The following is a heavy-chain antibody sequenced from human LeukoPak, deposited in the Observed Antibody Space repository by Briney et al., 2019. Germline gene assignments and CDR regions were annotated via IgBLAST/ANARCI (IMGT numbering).Heavy chain of an antibody. CDR2: INEDGSEK. CDR3: ARFDWLLYFDY. J-gene: IGHJ4*02. D-gene: IGHD3-9*01. Sequence: GGSLRLSCAASGFTFSSYSMSWFRHAPGKGLELLANINEDGSEKNYVDSVKGRFTISRDNAKNSLYLQMNSLRAEDTAVYYCARFDWLLYFDYWGQGTLVTVSS. CDR1: GFTFSSYS. V-gene: IGHV3-7*01.